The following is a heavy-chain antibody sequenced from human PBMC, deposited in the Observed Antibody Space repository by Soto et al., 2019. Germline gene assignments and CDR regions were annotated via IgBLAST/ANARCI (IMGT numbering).Heavy chain of an antibody. Sequence: GSGPTLVNPTQTLTLTCTFSGFSLSTSGMCVSWIRQPPGKALEWLALIDWDDDKYYSTSLKTRLTISKDTSKNQVVLTMTNMDPVDTATYYCARMIVVVPAAMSGLPYYYYGMDVWGQGTTVTVSS. CDR2: IDWDDDK. CDR1: GFSLSTSGMC. CDR3: ARMIVVVPAAMSGLPYYYYGMDV. J-gene: IGHJ6*02. D-gene: IGHD2-2*01. V-gene: IGHV2-70*01.